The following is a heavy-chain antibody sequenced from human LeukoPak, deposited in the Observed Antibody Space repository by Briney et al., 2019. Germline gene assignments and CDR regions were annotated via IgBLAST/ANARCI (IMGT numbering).Heavy chain of an antibody. CDR3: ARRTQWEPGDFDY. CDR2: IYYSGST. Sequence: SQTLSLTCTVSGGFISSSSYYWGWIRQHQRKGLEWIGSIYYSGSTYYNPSLKSRVTISVDTSKNQFSLKLSSVTAADTAVYYCARRTQWEPGDFDYWGQGTLVTVSS. V-gene: IGHV4-39*01. D-gene: IGHD1-26*01. CDR1: GGFISSSSYY. J-gene: IGHJ4*02.